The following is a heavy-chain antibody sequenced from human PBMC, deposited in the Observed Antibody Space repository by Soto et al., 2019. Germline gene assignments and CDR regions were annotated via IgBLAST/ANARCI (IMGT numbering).Heavy chain of an antibody. V-gene: IGHV5-10-1*01. J-gene: IGHJ6*02. CDR1: GSSFTSYW. D-gene: IGHD4-4*01. Sequence: GESLKISCNGSGSSFTSYWISRVRQISGQGLHLMGRIDPSDSYTNYRPSFQGHVTISADKYISTGYLQWRSLKASDTAMHYCARSKNTLTTDYRLGGGSQGTPVAVAS. CDR3: ARSKNTLTTDYRLGG. CDR2: IDPSDSYT.